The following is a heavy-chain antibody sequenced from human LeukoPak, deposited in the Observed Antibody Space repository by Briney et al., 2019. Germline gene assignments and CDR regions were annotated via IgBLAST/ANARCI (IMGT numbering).Heavy chain of an antibody. V-gene: IGHV4-61*02. CDR2: IYTSGST. Sequence: SETLSLTCTVSGGSISSGSYYWSWIRQPAGKGLEWIGRIYTSGSTNYNPSLKSRVTISVDTSKNQFSLKLSSVTAADTAVYYCARVGGYNYNYFDYWGQGTPVTVSS. J-gene: IGHJ4*02. CDR3: ARVGGYNYNYFDY. D-gene: IGHD5-24*01. CDR1: GGSISSGSYY.